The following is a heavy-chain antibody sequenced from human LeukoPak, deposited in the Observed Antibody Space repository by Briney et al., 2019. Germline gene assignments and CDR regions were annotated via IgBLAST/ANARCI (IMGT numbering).Heavy chain of an antibody. CDR1: GGSISSSSYY. CDR3: ARLAGGYGGNSPTPNDY. D-gene: IGHD4-23*01. Sequence: PSETLSLTCTVSGGSISSSSYYWGWIRQPPGKGLEWIGSIYYSGSTYYNPSLKSRVTISVDTSKNQFSLKLSSVTAADTAVYYCARLAGGYGGNSPTPNDYWGQGTLVTVSS. CDR2: IYYSGST. V-gene: IGHV4-39*07. J-gene: IGHJ4*02.